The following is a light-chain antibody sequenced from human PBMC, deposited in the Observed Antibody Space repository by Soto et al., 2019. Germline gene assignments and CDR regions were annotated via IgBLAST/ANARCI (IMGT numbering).Light chain of an antibody. CDR2: GNS. J-gene: IGLJ3*02. Sequence: QSVLTQPPSVSGAPGQRGTISCTGCSSNIGAGYDVHWYQQLPGTAPKHLIYGNSNRPSGVPDRFSGSKSGTSASLAITGLQAEDEADYYCQAYDSSLSGWVFGGGTKLTVL. V-gene: IGLV1-40*01. CDR1: SSNIGAGYD. CDR3: QAYDSSLSGWV.